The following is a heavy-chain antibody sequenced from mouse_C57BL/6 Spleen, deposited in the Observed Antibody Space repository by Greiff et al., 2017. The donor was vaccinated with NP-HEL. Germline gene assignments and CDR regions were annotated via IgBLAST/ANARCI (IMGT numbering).Heavy chain of an antibody. CDR3: TRRSTGTNAMDY. CDR2: IDPETGGT. V-gene: IGHV1-15*01. J-gene: IGHJ4*01. Sequence: VQLQPSGAELVRPGASVTLSCKASGYTFTDYEMHWVKQTPVHGLEWIGAIDPETGGTAYNQKFKGKAILTADKSSSTAYMELRSLTSEDSAVYYCTRRSTGTNAMDYWGQGTSVTVSS. CDR1: GYTFTDYE. D-gene: IGHD4-1*02.